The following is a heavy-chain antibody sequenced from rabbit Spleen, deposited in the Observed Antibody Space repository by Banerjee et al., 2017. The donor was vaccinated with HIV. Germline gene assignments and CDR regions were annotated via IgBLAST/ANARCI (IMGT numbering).Heavy chain of an antibody. CDR1: GFSFSSSYW. V-gene: IGHV1S45*01. CDR2: IYAGSSGTT. D-gene: IGHD8-1*01. Sequence: QEQLEESGGDLVKPEGSLTLTCTASGFSFSSSYWICWVRQAPGKGLEWIACIYAGSSGTTYYASWVNGRFTISKTSSTTVTLQMTSLTAADTATYFCARDGGVSSYWDYLQLWGPGTLVTVS. J-gene: IGHJ4*01. CDR3: ARDGGVSSYWDYLQL.